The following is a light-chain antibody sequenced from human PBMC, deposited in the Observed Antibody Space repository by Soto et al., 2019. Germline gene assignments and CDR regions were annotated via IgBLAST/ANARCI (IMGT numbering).Light chain of an antibody. Sequence: TQCPSSLSASVGDRVSITCRSSQGLSSWLAWYQQKPGQAPRLVIYGASSRAAGIPDRFSGRGSGTDFTLTISRLEPEDFAVYYCQQYASSLALTFGGGSKVDIK. V-gene: IGKV3-20*01. CDR1: QGLSSW. J-gene: IGKJ4*01. CDR2: GAS. CDR3: QQYASSLALT.